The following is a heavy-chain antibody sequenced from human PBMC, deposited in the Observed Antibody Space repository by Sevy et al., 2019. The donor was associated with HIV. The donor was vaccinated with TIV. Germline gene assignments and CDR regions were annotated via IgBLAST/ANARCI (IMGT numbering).Heavy chain of an antibody. CDR3: AREPYFFDKSGYFWDY. CDR1: GVSVTSDTYY. V-gene: IGHV4-61*01. Sequence: SETLSLTCAVSGVSVTSDTYYWSWIRQPPGKGLEWIGYVYHTGSTNYSPSFKSRVTISIDTSKNQFSLRLFSVAAADTTMYYCAREPYFFDKSGYFWDYWGQGILVTVSS. D-gene: IGHD3-22*01. J-gene: IGHJ4*02. CDR2: VYHTGST.